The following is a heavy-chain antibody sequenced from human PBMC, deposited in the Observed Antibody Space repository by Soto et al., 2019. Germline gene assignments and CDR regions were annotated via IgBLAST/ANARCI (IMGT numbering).Heavy chain of an antibody. CDR2: IHHSGST. Sequence: QVQLQESGPGLVKPSGTLSLTCAVSGGSISSSNWWNWVRQPPGKGLEWIGEIHHSGSTNYNPSLKSRVTISVDKSKNQFSLKLNSVTAADTAVYYCARVRQGCSSTSCYFDPCGQGTLVTVSS. V-gene: IGHV4-4*02. CDR1: GGSISSSNW. CDR3: ARVRQGCSSTSCYFDP. J-gene: IGHJ5*02. D-gene: IGHD2-2*01.